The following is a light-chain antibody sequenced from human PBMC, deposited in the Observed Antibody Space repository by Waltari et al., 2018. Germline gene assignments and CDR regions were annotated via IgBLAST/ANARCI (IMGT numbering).Light chain of an antibody. V-gene: IGLV2-14*01. CDR3: ISYTSSTTWV. CDR1: SSDVGGYKF. CDR2: EVS. J-gene: IGLJ3*02. Sequence: QSALTQPASVSGSPGQSITISCTGTSSDVGGYKFVSWYQQHPGKAPQLMIYEVSNRPSGVPDRFSGSKSGNTASLTISGLQAEDEADYYCISYTSSTTWVFGGGTSLTVL.